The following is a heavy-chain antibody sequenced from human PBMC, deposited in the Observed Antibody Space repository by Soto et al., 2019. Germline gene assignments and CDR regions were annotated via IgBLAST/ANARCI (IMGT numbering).Heavy chain of an antibody. Sequence: ASVKVSCKVSGYTLTELSMHWVRQAPGKGLEWMGGFDPEDGETIYAQKLQGRVTMTKDTSTNTAYMELSSLRSEDTAVYYCARGGDSSGYWDYWGKGTLVTVSS. D-gene: IGHD3-22*01. CDR3: ARGGDSSGYWDY. J-gene: IGHJ4*02. CDR1: GYTLTELS. V-gene: IGHV1-24*01. CDR2: FDPEDGET.